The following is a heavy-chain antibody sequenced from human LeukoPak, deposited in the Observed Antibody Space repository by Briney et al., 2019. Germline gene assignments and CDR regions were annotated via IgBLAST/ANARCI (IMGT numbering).Heavy chain of an antibody. Sequence: GGSLRLSCTASGFIFSGSWMAWIRQAPGKGLEWVAIIKKDGSEKYYVDSMKGRFTISRDDAKNSLFLQMNSLRAEDTAIYYCTTDTWYSAGHWGQGTLVTVSS. D-gene: IGHD2-15*01. CDR3: TTDTWYSAGH. CDR1: GFIFSGSW. CDR2: IKKDGSEK. J-gene: IGHJ4*02. V-gene: IGHV3-7*03.